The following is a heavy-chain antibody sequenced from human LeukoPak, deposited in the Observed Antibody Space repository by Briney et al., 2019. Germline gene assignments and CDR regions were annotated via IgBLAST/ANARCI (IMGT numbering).Heavy chain of an antibody. CDR3: TSSPGIAAAGHY. D-gene: IGHD6-13*01. CDR2: ISHDEKKK. Sequence: GGSLRLSCAASGFTFSNYGIHWVRQAPGKGLEWGALISHDEKKKYYADSVKGRFTISRDNSKNPLYLQMNSLKVEDTAVYYCTSSPGIAAAGHYWGQGTLVTVSS. J-gene: IGHJ4*02. CDR1: GFTFSNYG. V-gene: IGHV3-30*04.